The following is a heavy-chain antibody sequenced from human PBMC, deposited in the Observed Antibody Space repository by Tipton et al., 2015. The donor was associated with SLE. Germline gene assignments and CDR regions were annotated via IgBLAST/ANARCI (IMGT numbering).Heavy chain of an antibody. V-gene: IGHV4-34*01. D-gene: IGHD3/OR15-3a*01. CDR3: ARFVDGY. J-gene: IGHJ4*02. Sequence: LRLSCAVYGGSFSGYYWSWIRQPPGKGLEWIGEINHSGSTNYNPSLKSRVTISVDTSKNQFSLKLSSVTAADTAVYYCARFVDGYWGQGTLVTVSS. CDR1: GGSFSGYY. CDR2: INHSGST.